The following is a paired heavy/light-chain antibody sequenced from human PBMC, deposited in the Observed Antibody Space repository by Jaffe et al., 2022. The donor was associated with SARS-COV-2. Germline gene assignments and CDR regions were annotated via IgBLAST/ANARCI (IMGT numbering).Light chain of an antibody. J-gene: IGLJ2*01. CDR1: GSNIGSNT. Sequence: QSVLTQPPSASGTPGQRVTISCSGSGSNIGSNTVNWYQQLPGTAPKLLIYSNNQRPSGVPDRFSGSKSGTSASLAISGLQSEDEADYYCAAWDDSLNGVVFGGGTKLTVL. CDR3: AAWDDSLNGVV. V-gene: IGLV1-44*01. CDR2: SNN.
Heavy chain of an antibody. D-gene: IGHD5-18*01. J-gene: IGHJ4*02. CDR2: MYHREYQGGST. CDR3: ARRGYSYGLAAFDY. Sequence: QLQLQESGSGLVKPSETLSLTCAVSGGSISSGGYSWSWIRQPPGKGLEWIGYMYHREYQGGSTYYNPSLKSRVTISVDKSKNQFSLKLSSVTAADTAVYYCARRGYSYGLAAFDYWGQGTLVTVSS. CDR1: GGSISSGGYS. V-gene: IGHV4-30-2*01.